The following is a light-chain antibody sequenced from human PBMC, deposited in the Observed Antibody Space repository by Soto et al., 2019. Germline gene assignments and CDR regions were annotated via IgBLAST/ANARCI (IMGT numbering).Light chain of an antibody. V-gene: IGLV4-60*02. Sequence: QSVLTQSSSASASLGSSVSLTCTLSSGHSSYIIAWHQQQPGKAPRYLMKLEGSGSYNKGSGVPDCFSGSSSGADRYLTISILQFEDEADYYCESWDSNTYVFGTGTKVTVL. CDR3: ESWDSNTYV. J-gene: IGLJ1*01. CDR1: SGHSSYI. CDR2: LEGSGSY.